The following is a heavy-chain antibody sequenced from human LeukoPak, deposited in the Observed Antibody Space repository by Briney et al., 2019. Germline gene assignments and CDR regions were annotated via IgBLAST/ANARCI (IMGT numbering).Heavy chain of an antibody. Sequence: PGGSLRLSCAASGFTFSSYWMHWVRHAPGKGLLWVSRINSDGSSTSYADSVKGRFTISRDNAKNTLYLQMNSLRAEDTAVYYCARRIAAAAAPYYFDYWGQGTLVTVSS. D-gene: IGHD6-13*01. CDR2: INSDGSST. J-gene: IGHJ4*02. CDR3: ARRIAAAAAPYYFDY. CDR1: GFTFSSYW. V-gene: IGHV3-74*01.